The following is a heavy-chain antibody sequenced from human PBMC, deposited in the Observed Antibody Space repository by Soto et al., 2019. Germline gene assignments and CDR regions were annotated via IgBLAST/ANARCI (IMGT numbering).Heavy chain of an antibody. D-gene: IGHD6-19*01. Sequence: QVQLQESGPGLVKPSETLSLTCTVSGGSISSYYWSWIRQPPGKGLEWIGYIYYSGSTNYNPSLKSRVTISVDTSKNQFSLKLSSVTAADTAVYYCARDLRKYSSGWIYYYMDVWGKGTTVTVSS. J-gene: IGHJ6*03. CDR3: ARDLRKYSSGWIYYYMDV. CDR2: IYYSGST. CDR1: GGSISSYY. V-gene: IGHV4-59*01.